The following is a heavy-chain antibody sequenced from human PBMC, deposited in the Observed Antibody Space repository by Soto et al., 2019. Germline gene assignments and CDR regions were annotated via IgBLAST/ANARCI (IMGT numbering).Heavy chain of an antibody. D-gene: IGHD3-3*01. J-gene: IGHJ4*02. V-gene: IGHV1-18*04. CDR1: GYTFTNYY. Sequence: ASVKVSCKTSGYTFTNYYISWVRQAPGQGLEWLGLISPNSGRPSYAQKFEGRVTMTTDTSTTTAYLELGSLRSDDTAVYYCVRQYYDFWTDYPDFDYWGQGTLVTVSS. CDR3: VRQYYDFWTDYPDFDY. CDR2: ISPNSGRP.